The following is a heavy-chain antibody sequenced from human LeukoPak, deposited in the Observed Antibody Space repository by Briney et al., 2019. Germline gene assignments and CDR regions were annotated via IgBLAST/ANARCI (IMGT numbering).Heavy chain of an antibody. J-gene: IGHJ4*02. CDR1: GFTFSSYW. V-gene: IGHV3-74*01. CDR2: INTDGSTT. Sequence: GGSLRLSCVASGFTFSSYWMHWVRQAPGKGLVWVSRINTDGSTTSYADSVKGRFTISRDNAKNTLYLQMNSLRADDTAVYYCARGEMVQVYWGQGTLVTVSS. CDR3: ARGEMVQVY. D-gene: IGHD5-24*01.